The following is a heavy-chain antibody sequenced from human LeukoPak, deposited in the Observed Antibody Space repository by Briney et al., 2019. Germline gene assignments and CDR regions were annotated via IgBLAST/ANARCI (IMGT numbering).Heavy chain of an antibody. Sequence: GRSLRLSCAASGFTFSSYAMHWVRQAPGKGLEWVAVISYDGSNKYYADSVKGRFTISRDNSKNTLYLQMNSLRAEDTAVYYCARDVERYCSSTSCWGFDYWGQGTLVTVSS. CDR1: GFTFSSYA. D-gene: IGHD2-2*01. V-gene: IGHV3-30*01. J-gene: IGHJ4*02. CDR2: ISYDGSNK. CDR3: ARDVERYCSSTSCWGFDY.